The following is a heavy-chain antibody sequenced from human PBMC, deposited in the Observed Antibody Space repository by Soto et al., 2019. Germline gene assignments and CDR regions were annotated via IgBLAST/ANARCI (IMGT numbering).Heavy chain of an antibody. CDR1: DATSVGFD. J-gene: IGHJ5*02. CDR3: VRDGTKTLRDWFDP. V-gene: IGHV4-4*07. Sequence: TQPLTSTVADATSVGFDWSWIVKYAGKGLEWIGRIYATGTTDYNPSLKSRVMMSVDTSKKQFSLKLRSVTAADTAVYYCVRDGTKTLRDWFDPWGQGISVTGSS. CDR2: IYATGTT. D-gene: IGHD1-1*01.